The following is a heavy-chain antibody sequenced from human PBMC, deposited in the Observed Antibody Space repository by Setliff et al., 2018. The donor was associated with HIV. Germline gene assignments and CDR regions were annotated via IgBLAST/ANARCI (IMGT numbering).Heavy chain of an antibody. CDR2: GVNSGRS. V-gene: IGHV4-39*07. CDR1: GGSISSSNYY. D-gene: IGHD3-22*01. Sequence: SEILSLTCNVSGGSISSSNYYWAWIRQSPGKGLEWIGSGVNSGRSYYNPSLKSRVTISVDRSQNHFSLKLSSVTAADTAVYYCAREVDYHDSSRYLLLYYFDSWGQGTLVTVSS. J-gene: IGHJ4*02. CDR3: AREVDYHDSSRYLLLYYFDS.